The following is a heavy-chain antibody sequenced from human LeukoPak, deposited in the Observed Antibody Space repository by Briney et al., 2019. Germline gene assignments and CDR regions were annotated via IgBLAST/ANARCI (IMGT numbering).Heavy chain of an antibody. CDR1: GYSFATYW. J-gene: IGHJ4*02. CDR3: ARGYSGTSTDY. D-gene: IGHD1-26*01. V-gene: IGHV5-51*01. Sequence: GESLKISCKGSGYSFATYWIGWVRQMPGKGLGWMGIIYPGDSDTTYSPSFQGQVTISADKSISTAYLQWISLKASDTAMYYCARGYSGTSTDYWGQGTLVTVSS. CDR2: IYPGDSDT.